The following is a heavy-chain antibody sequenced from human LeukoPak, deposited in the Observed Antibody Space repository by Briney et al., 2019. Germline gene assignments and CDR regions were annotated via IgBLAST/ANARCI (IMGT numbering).Heavy chain of an antibody. Sequence: SETLSLTCTVSGGSISSYYWSWIRQPPGKGLEWIGYIYYNGSTNYNPSLKSRVTISVDTSKNQFSLKLSSVTAADTAVYYCARDRGSSWYYFDYWGQGTLVTVSS. V-gene: IGHV4-59*01. CDR1: GGSISSYY. D-gene: IGHD6-13*01. CDR2: IYYNGST. CDR3: ARDRGSSWYYFDY. J-gene: IGHJ4*02.